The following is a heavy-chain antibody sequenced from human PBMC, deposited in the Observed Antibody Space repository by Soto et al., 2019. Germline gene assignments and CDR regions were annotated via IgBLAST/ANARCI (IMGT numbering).Heavy chain of an antibody. D-gene: IGHD6-6*01. J-gene: IGHJ3*02. CDR2: IIPIFGTA. CDR3: ARVDPNSSSSELDAFDI. V-gene: IGHV1-69*13. CDR1: GGTFSSYA. Sequence: SVKVSCKASGGTFSSYAISWVRQAPGQGLEWMGGIIPIFGTANYAQKFQGRVTITADESTSTAYMELSSLRSEDTAVYYCARVDPNSSSSELDAFDIWGQGTMVTVSS.